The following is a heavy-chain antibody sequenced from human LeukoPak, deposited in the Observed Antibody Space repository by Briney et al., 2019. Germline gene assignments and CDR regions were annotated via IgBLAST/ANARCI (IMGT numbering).Heavy chain of an antibody. CDR3: ARGTWRYYFDH. Sequence: PSQTLSLTCTVSGGSISSGSYYWSWIRQRAGKGLEWIGRIYTSGSTNYDPSLKSRVTISVDTSKNQFSLKLSSVTAADTAVYYCARGTWRYYFDHWGQGTLVTASS. J-gene: IGHJ4*02. D-gene: IGHD3-3*01. V-gene: IGHV4-61*02. CDR2: IYTSGST. CDR1: GGSISSGSYY.